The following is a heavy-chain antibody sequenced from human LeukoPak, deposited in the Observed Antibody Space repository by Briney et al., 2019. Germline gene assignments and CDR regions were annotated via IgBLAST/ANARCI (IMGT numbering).Heavy chain of an antibody. CDR1: GFTFSNYG. CDR3: ARVWRKGAVAGPFDY. D-gene: IGHD6-19*01. CDR2: VRSDGGIK. J-gene: IGHJ4*02. V-gene: IGHV3-30*02. Sequence: GGSLRLSCAASGFTFSNYGMHWVRQAPGKGLEWVAFVRSDGGIKYYADSVKGRFTISRDNSRTTLHLQMNSLRAEDTAVYYCARVWRKGAVAGPFDYWGQGTLVTVSS.